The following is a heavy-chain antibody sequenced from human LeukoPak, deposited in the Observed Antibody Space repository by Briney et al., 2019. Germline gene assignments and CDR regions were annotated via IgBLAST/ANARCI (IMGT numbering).Heavy chain of an antibody. CDR3: AAAYYGSGSYYKPEYYFDY. J-gene: IGHJ4*02. Sequence: GGSLRLSCAASGFTFSSYAMNWVRQAPGKGLEWVSAISGSGGTTYYADSMKGRFTISRDNSKNTLYLQMNSLRAEDTAVYYCAAAYYGSGSYYKPEYYFDYWGQGTLVTVSS. CDR2: ISGSGGTT. D-gene: IGHD3-10*01. CDR1: GFTFSSYA. V-gene: IGHV3-23*01.